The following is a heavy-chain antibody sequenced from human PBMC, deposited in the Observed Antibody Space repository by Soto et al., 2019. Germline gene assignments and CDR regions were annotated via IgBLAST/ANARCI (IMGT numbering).Heavy chain of an antibody. D-gene: IGHD6-6*01. Sequence: GASVKVSCKASGYTFTGYYMHWVRQAPGQGLEWMGWINPNSGGTNYAQKFQGRVTMTRDTSISTAYMELSRLRSDDTAVYYCARDLPGRGSSYYYYGMDVWGQGTTVTDSS. CDR2: INPNSGGT. CDR3: ARDLPGRGSSYYYYGMDV. J-gene: IGHJ6*02. V-gene: IGHV1-2*02. CDR1: GYTFTGYY.